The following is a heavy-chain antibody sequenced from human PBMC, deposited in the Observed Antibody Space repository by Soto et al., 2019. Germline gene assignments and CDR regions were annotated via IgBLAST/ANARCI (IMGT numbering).Heavy chain of an antibody. Sequence: SVKVSCTACGYTFTRSGISWVRQAPGQGPEWMGWISSYNGDTNYAQKFQGRVTITRDTSASTAYMELSSLRSEDTAVYYCARSIVVVTALDYWGQGTLVTVSS. CDR2: ISSYNGDT. D-gene: IGHD2-21*02. CDR3: ARSIVVVTALDY. J-gene: IGHJ4*02. V-gene: IGHV1-18*01. CDR1: GYTFTRSG.